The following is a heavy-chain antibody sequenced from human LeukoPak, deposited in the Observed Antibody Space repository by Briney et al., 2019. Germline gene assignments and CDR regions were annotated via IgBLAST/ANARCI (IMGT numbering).Heavy chain of an antibody. V-gene: IGHV1-2*02. Sequence: ASVKVSCKASGYTFTGYYMHWVRQAPGQGLEWVGWINPNSGGTNYSHNSQDRVTMIRDTSISTAYMELSRLRSDDTAVYYCASSDSSGYYYLATLVYWGQGTLVTVSA. CDR1: GYTFTGYY. J-gene: IGHJ4*02. D-gene: IGHD3-22*01. CDR2: INPNSGGT. CDR3: ASSDSSGYYYLATLVY.